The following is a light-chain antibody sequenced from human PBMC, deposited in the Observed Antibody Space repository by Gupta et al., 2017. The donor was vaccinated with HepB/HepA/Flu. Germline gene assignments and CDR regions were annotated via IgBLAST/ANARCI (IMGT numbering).Light chain of an antibody. Sequence: DIVMTQSPLSLPVTPGEPASISCRSSQSLLHSNGYNYLDWYLQKPGQSPQLLIDLGSNRASGVPDRFSGSGSGTDFTLKISRVEAEDVGVYYCMQALQTQYTFGQGTKLEIK. CDR3: MQALQTQYT. CDR2: LGS. J-gene: IGKJ2*01. V-gene: IGKV2-28*01. CDR1: QSLLHSNGYNY.